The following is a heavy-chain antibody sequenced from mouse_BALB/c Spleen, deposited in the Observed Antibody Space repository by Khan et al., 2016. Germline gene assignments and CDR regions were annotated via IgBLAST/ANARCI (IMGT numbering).Heavy chain of an antibody. D-gene: IGHD4-1*02. J-gene: IGHJ3*01. CDR3: AINWDGEDY. Sequence: EVQLQESGPGLVKPSQSLSLTCTVTGYLITSDYAWNWIRQFPGNKLEWMGYISYSGSTSYNPSLKSRISITRDTSKNQFFLQLNSVTTEDTATXYCAINWDGEDYWGQGTLVTVSA. CDR1: GYLITSDYA. V-gene: IGHV3-2*02. CDR2: ISYSGST.